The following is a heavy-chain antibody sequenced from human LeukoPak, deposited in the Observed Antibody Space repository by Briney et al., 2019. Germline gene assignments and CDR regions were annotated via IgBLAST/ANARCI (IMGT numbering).Heavy chain of an antibody. CDR2: ISGSGGST. Sequence: GGSLRLSCAASGVTFSNEPISWVRQGPGKGLEWVSAISGSGGSTYYADSVKGRFTISRDNSKNTLYLQMNSLRAEDTAVYYCAKTPECYDFWSGYLDYWGQGTLVTVSS. J-gene: IGHJ4*02. CDR1: GVTFSNEP. D-gene: IGHD3-3*01. V-gene: IGHV3-23*01. CDR3: AKTPECYDFWSGYLDY.